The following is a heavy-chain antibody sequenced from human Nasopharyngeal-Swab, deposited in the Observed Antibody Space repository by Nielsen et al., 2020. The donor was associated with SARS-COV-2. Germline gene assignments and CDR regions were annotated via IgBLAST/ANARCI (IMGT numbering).Heavy chain of an antibody. D-gene: IGHD6-19*01. V-gene: IGHV4-59*01. CDR3: ARDSSGWHY. J-gene: IGHJ4*02. Sequence: GSLRLSCTVSGGSLKSYYWSWVRQPPGKGLEWIGNFFYSGTPNYNPSLKSRVTISVDAPRSQFSLRLNSVTSADTAMYYCARDSSGWHYWGQGTLVTVSS. CDR2: FFYSGTP. CDR1: GGSLKSYY.